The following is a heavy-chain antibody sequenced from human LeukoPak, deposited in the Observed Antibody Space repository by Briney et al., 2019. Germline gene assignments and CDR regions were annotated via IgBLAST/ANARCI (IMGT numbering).Heavy chain of an antibody. CDR2: INHSGST. J-gene: IGHJ4*02. Sequence: SETLSLTCAVYGGSFSGYYWSWIRQPPGKGLEWIGEINHSGSTNYNPSLKSRVTISVDTSKNQFSPKLSSVTAADTAVYYCARRVHGGYSYGTLDYWGQGTLATVSS. V-gene: IGHV4-34*01. CDR1: GGSFSGYY. D-gene: IGHD5-18*01. CDR3: ARRVHGGYSYGTLDY.